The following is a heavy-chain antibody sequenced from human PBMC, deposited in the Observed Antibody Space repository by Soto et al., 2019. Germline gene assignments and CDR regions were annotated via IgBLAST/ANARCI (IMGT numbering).Heavy chain of an antibody. Sequence: ASVKVSCKASGYTFTSYGISWVRQAPGQGLEWMGWISAYNGNTNYAQKLQGRVTMTTDTSTSTAYMELRSPRSDDTAVYYCARVDSGIVGAASFDYWGQGTLVTSPQ. CDR3: ARVDSGIVGAASFDY. CDR2: ISAYNGNT. J-gene: IGHJ4*02. CDR1: GYTFTSYG. D-gene: IGHD1-26*01. V-gene: IGHV1-18*01.